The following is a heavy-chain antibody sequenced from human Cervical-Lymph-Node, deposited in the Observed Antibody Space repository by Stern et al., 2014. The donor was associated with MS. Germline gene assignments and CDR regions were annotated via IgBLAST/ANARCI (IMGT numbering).Heavy chain of an antibody. J-gene: IGHJ3*02. CDR2: IYYSGTT. CDR1: GASVGGGDWY. V-gene: IGHV4-30-4*01. Sequence: VQLVESGPGLVKPSQTLSLACAVSGASVGGGDWYWSWLRQPPGKGLEWLGHIYYSGTTYYKPSLKSRLIISLDTSKNQFSLNLTSVTAADTAVYYCAGAIGKYELLESFDMWGQGTMVTVSS. CDR3: AGAIGKYELLESFDM. D-gene: IGHD1-1*01.